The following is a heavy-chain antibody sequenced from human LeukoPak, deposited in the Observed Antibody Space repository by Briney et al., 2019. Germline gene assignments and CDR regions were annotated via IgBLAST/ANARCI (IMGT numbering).Heavy chain of an antibody. V-gene: IGHV3-21*01. J-gene: IGHJ6*02. D-gene: IGHD3-10*01. Sequence: GGSLRLSCAASGFTFRSYSMNWVRQAPGKGLEWVSSISSSSSYIYYADSVKGRFTISRDNAKNSLYLQMNSLRAEDTAVYYCARDRGAQRGYYGMDVWGQGTTVTVSS. CDR3: ARDRGAQRGYYGMDV. CDR2: ISSSSSYI. CDR1: GFTFRSYS.